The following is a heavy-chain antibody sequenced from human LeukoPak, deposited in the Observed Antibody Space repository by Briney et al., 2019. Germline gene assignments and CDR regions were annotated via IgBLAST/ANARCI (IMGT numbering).Heavy chain of an antibody. J-gene: IGHJ5*02. Sequence: PGGSLSLSCAASGFTFSSYWMSWVRQAPGKGLELVVNIKQDGSEKYYVDSVKGRFTISRDNAKNSLYLQMNSLRAEDTAVYYCARDHANYDFWSGYYTPYNWFDPWGQGTLVTVSS. CDR2: IKQDGSEK. V-gene: IGHV3-7*01. CDR3: ARDHANYDFWSGYYTPYNWFDP. D-gene: IGHD3-3*01. CDR1: GFTFSSYW.